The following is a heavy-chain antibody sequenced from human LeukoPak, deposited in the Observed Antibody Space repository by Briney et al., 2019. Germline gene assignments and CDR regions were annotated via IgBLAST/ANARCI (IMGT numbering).Heavy chain of an antibody. D-gene: IGHD6-13*01. Sequence: SGGSLRLSCAASGFTFDDYDMSWVRQAPGKGLEWVSGINWNGGSTGYADSVKGRFTISRDNAKNSLYLQMNSLRAEDTALYYCARDQDVGYSSSWGYWGQGTLVTVSS. CDR1: GFTFDDYD. CDR3: ARDQDVGYSSSWGY. CDR2: INWNGGST. J-gene: IGHJ4*02. V-gene: IGHV3-20*04.